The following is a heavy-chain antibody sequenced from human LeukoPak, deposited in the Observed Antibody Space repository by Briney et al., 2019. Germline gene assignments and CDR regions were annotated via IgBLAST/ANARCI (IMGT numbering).Heavy chain of an antibody. V-gene: IGHV4-59*08. CDR2: VYYTGST. CDR3: ARHFAYSSSSYFDY. D-gene: IGHD6-6*01. Sequence: PSETLSLTCTVSGESITSTYWSWIRQPPGKGLAWIGYVYYTGSTNSNPSLKSRVTMFEDESKNQLSLRLYSVTVADTAVYYCARHFAYSSSSYFDYWGQGSLVTVSS. CDR1: GESITSTY. J-gene: IGHJ4*02.